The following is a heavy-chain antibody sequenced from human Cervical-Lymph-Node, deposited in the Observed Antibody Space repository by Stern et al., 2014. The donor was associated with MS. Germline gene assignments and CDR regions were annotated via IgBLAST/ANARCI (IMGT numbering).Heavy chain of an antibody. CDR2: IHYHGGST. J-gene: IGHJ6*02. Sequence: EVQLVESGGGVVLPGGSLRLSCAASGFIFDDFGMGRVRPVPGQGAALVSAIHYHGGSTDYAASVKGRFTISRDNAKKSLYLRMNSLRVEDTAVYHCARAFCTGGVCYSFPFYGMDVWGQGTTVTVSS. V-gene: IGHV3-20*01. D-gene: IGHD2-8*02. CDR3: ARAFCTGGVCYSFPFYGMDV. CDR1: GFIFDDFG.